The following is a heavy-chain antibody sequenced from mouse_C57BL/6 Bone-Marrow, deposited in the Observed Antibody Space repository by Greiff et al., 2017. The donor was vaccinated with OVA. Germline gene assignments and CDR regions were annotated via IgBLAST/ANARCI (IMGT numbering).Heavy chain of an antibody. CDR1: GFNIKDYY. V-gene: IGHV14-2*01. Sequence: EVKLVESGAELVKPGASVKLSCTASGFNIKDYYMHWVKQRPEQGLEWIGRIDPEDGETKYAPKFQGKATITADTSSNTAYLQLSSLTSEDTAVYYCARSSLLWLRRGYYFDYWGQGTTLTVSS. CDR2: IDPEDGET. D-gene: IGHD2-2*01. CDR3: ARSSLLWLRRGYYFDY. J-gene: IGHJ2*01.